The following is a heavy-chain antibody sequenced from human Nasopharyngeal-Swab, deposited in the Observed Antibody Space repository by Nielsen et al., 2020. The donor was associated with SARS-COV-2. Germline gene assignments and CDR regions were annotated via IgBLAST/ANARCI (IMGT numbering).Heavy chain of an antibody. J-gene: IGHJ6*03. D-gene: IGHD3-3*01. CDR1: GFTFSIYW. Sequence: GGSLRLSCAASGFTFSIYWMTWVRQAPGRGLEWVSNMNEDGSEKNYVDSVKGRFTISRDNAKNLLYLQVNSLRAEDTAVYYCAREKDFWGGSHYFYMDVWGKGTTVTVSS. CDR3: AREKDFWGGSHYFYMDV. V-gene: IGHV3-7*05. CDR2: MNEDGSEK.